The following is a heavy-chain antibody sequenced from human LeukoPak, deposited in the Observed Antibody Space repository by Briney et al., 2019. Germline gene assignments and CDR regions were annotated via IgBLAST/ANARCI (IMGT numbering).Heavy chain of an antibody. CDR3: ARASGTGDGAFDI. Sequence: SVKVSCKASGGTFSSYAISWVRQAPGQGLEWMGGIIPIFGTANYARKFQGRVTITADESTSTAHMELSSLRSEDTAVYYCARASGTGDGAFDIWGQGTMVTVSS. CDR2: IIPIFGTA. J-gene: IGHJ3*02. D-gene: IGHD7-27*01. CDR1: GGTFSSYA. V-gene: IGHV1-69*13.